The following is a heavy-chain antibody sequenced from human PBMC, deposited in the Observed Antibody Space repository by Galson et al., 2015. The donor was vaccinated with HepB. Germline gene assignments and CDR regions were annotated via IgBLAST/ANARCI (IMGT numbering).Heavy chain of an antibody. CDR2: IWYDGSNK. CDR1: GFTFSSYG. CDR3: ARARQDVDYYNGMDV. V-gene: IGHV3-33*01. J-gene: IGHJ6*02. Sequence: SLRLSCAASGFTFSSYGMHWVRQAPGKGLEWVAVIWYDGSNKYYADSVKGRFAISRDNSKNTLYLQMNSLRAEDTAVYYCARARQDVDYYNGMDVWGQGTAVTASS.